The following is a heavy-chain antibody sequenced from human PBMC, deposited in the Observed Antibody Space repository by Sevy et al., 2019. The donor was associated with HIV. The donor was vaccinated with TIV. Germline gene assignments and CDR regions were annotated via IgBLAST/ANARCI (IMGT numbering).Heavy chain of an antibody. V-gene: IGHV3-53*01. J-gene: IGHJ3*02. D-gene: IGHD3-22*01. CDR3: AGGRYDSSGSFDALDI. CDR1: GFTVSSNY. Sequence: GGSLRLSCAASGFTVSSNYMSWVRQAPGKGLEWVSVIYSGGSTYYADSVKGRFTISRDKSKNTLYLQMNSLRTEDTALYYCAGGRYDSSGSFDALDIWGQGTMVTVSS. CDR2: IYSGGST.